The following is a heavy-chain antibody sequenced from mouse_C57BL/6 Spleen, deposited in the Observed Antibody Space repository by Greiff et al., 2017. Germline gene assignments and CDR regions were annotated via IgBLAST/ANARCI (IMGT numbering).Heavy chain of an antibody. CDR1: GYSFTGYY. D-gene: IGHD1-1*01. V-gene: IGHV1-42*01. Sequence: EVQLQQSGPELVKPGASVKISCKASGYSFTGYYMNWVKQSPEKSLEWIGEINPSTGGTTYNQKFKGKATLTVDKSSSTAYMQLKSLTSEDSAVYYCARSPITTVVATDLDYWGQGTTLTVAS. J-gene: IGHJ2*01. CDR3: ARSPITTVVATDLDY. CDR2: INPSTGGT.